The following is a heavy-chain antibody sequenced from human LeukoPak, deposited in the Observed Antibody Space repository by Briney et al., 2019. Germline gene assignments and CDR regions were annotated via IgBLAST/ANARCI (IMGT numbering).Heavy chain of an antibody. V-gene: IGHV1-69*06. D-gene: IGHD1-26*01. CDR1: GGTFSSYA. J-gene: IGHJ4*02. CDR2: IIPIFGTA. CDR3: ATFAGEHQAPFDY. Sequence: SVKVSCKASGGTFSSYAISWVRQAPGQGLEWMGGIIPIFGTANYAQKFQGRVTITADKSTSTAYMELNRLISDDTAVYYCATFAGEHQAPFDYWGQGTLLTVSS.